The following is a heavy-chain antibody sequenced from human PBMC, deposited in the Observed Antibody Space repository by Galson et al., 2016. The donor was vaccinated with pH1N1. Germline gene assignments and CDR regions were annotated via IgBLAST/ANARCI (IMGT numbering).Heavy chain of an antibody. CDR3: TRDPTYSNSWYWYFDL. V-gene: IGHV4-59*01. CDR1: GGSISRSY. Sequence: SETLSLTCTVSGGSISRSYWTWIRQPPGKGLEWIGYIYSSGSTNYSPALQSRVTMSVDTSRNEFSLTLRSVTAADTAVYFCTRDPTYSNSWYWYFDLWGRGTLVAVSS. CDR2: IYSSGST. D-gene: IGHD6-13*01. J-gene: IGHJ2*01.